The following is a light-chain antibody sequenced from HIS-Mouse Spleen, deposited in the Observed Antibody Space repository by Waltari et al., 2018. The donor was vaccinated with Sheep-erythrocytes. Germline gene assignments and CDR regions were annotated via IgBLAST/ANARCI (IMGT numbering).Light chain of an antibody. V-gene: IGLV2-11*01. J-gene: IGLJ1*01. CDR3: CSYAGSYNHV. Sequence: QSPLTQPRSVSGSPGQSVTISSSGTSSYVGGFNHASGYQQHPGKAPKLMIYDVSKRPSGVPDRFSGSKSGNTASLTISGLQAEDEADYYCCSYAGSYNHVFATGTKVTVL. CDR2: DVS. CDR1: SSYVGGFNH.